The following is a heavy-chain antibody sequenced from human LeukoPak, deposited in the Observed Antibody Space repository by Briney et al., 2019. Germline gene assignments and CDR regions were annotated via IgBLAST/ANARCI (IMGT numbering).Heavy chain of an antibody. J-gene: IGHJ4*02. D-gene: IGHD6-19*01. CDR2: VFGSGGSA. Sequence: GGPLRLSCAASGFTFNNYAMYWVRQAPGKGLEWVAGVFGSGGSAHYTDSVKGRFTIFRDNSKNTAYLQMNSLRAEDTAVYYCGKTTVGYSSGRYPGWPVDYWGQGTLVTVSS. CDR3: GKTTVGYSSGRYPGWPVDY. CDR1: GFTFNNYA. V-gene: IGHV3-23*01.